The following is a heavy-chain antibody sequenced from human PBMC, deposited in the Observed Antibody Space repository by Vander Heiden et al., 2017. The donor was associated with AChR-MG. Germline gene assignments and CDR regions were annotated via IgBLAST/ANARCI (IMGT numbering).Heavy chain of an antibody. D-gene: IGHD2-21*01. CDR1: GGSISSSSYY. V-gene: IGHV4-39*01. J-gene: IGHJ5*02. CDR3: GRHVGGENWFDP. CDR2: IYYSGNT. Sequence: QLQLQESGPGLVKPSETLSLTCTVSGGSISSSSYYWGWIRQPPGKGLEWIGSIYYSGNTYYNPSLKSRVTISVDTSKNQFSLKLSSVTAADTAVYYCGRHVGGENWFDPWGQGTLVTVSS.